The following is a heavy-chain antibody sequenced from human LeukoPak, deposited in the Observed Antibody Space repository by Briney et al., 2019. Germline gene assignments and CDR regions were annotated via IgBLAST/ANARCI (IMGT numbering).Heavy chain of an antibody. V-gene: IGHV4-30-4*01. Sequence: PSQTLSLTCTVSGGSISSGDYYWSWIRQPPGKGLEWIGYIYYSGSTYYNPSLKSRVTISVDTSKNQFSLQLNSVTPEDTAVYYCARSISGLGDWGQGTLVTVSS. J-gene: IGHJ4*02. CDR3: ARSISGLGD. CDR1: GGSISSGDYY. CDR2: IYYSGST. D-gene: IGHD3-16*01.